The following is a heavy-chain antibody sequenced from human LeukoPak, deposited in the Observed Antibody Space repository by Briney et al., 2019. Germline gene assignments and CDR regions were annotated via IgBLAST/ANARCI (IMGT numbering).Heavy chain of an antibody. CDR2: ISSSGRTI. D-gene: IGHD3-22*01. CDR3: ARQLRRYYYDTSGYND. CDR1: GFIFSDYY. Sequence: GGSLRLSCAASGFIFSDYYLIWIRQAPGKGLEWISYISSSGRTIYYADSVKGRFTISRDNAKNSLYLQMNSLRAEDSAVYYCARQLRRYYYDTSGYNDWGQGTLVTVSS. V-gene: IGHV3-11*04. J-gene: IGHJ4*02.